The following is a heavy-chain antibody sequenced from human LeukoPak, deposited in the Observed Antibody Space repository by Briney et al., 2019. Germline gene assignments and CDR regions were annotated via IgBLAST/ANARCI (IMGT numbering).Heavy chain of an antibody. Sequence: SETLSLTRAVYGGSFSDYYWNCIRQPPGKGLEWIGEINHSGSTNYNPSLKSRVTISVDTSKNQFSLKLSSVTAADTAVYYCASAPRIFGVALDYWGQGTLVTVSS. CDR2: INHSGST. D-gene: IGHD3-3*02. V-gene: IGHV4-34*01. CDR3: ASAPRIFGVALDY. J-gene: IGHJ4*02. CDR1: GGSFSDYY.